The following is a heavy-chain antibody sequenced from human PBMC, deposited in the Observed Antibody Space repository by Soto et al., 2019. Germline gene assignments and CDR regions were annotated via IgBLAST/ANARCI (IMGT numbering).Heavy chain of an antibody. CDR2: IGTAGDT. CDR1: GFTFSSYD. D-gene: IGHD2-2*01. V-gene: IGHV3-13*01. J-gene: IGHJ6*02. Sequence: EEQLVESGGNLVQPGGSLRLSCAASGFTFSSYDMHWVCQATGKGLEWVSAIGTAGDTYYSGSVKGRFTVSRENVKNSLYLQMNSLRAGDTAVYYCARGGDCSKTSCYWARLYYGLDVWGQGTTVTVSS. CDR3: ARGGDCSKTSCYWARLYYGLDV.